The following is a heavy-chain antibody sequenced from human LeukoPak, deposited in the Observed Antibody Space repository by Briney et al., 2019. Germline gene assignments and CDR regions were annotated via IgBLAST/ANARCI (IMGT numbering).Heavy chain of an antibody. D-gene: IGHD3-22*01. V-gene: IGHV3-48*02. CDR2: ISSRSGSI. CDR3: ARDQYDSSGYSSFDASDI. Sequence: GGSLRLSCAASRFTFSSYSMNWVRQAPGKGLEWVSYISSRSGSIYYADSVKGRFTISRDNAKNSLYLQMNSLRDEDTGVYYCARDQYDSSGYSSFDASDIWGQGTMVTVSS. CDR1: RFTFSSYS. J-gene: IGHJ3*02.